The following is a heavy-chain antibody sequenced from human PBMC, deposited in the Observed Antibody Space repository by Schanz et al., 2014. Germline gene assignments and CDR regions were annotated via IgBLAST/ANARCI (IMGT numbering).Heavy chain of an antibody. J-gene: IGHJ4*02. Sequence: VQLLESGGGVVQPGRSLRLSCAASGFTFSSYAMSWVRQAPGKGLEWVAVISYDGRNKYYADSVKGRFTISRDNSKNTLYLRMSSLRAEDTAVYYCARPRFDYGEVDYWGQGTLVTVSS. CDR1: GFTFSSYA. D-gene: IGHD4-17*01. V-gene: IGHV3-30*14. CDR2: ISYDGRNK. CDR3: ARPRFDYGEVDY.